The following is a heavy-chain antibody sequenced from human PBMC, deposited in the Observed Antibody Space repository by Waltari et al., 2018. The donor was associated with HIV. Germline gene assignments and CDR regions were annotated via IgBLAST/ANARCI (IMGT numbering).Heavy chain of an antibody. CDR2: ISSSGSTI. V-gene: IGHV3-48*03. D-gene: IGHD6-13*01. Sequence: EVQLVESGGGLVQPGGSLRLSCAASGFTFSSYEMNWVRKAPGKGLEWVSYISSSGSTIYYADSVKGRFTVSRDNSKKTLYLQMNSLRHEDTALYYCARGGLAITPAGTRLYTGMDVWGQGTTVTVSS. CDR3: ARGGLAITPAGTRLYTGMDV. CDR1: GFTFSSYE. J-gene: IGHJ6*02.